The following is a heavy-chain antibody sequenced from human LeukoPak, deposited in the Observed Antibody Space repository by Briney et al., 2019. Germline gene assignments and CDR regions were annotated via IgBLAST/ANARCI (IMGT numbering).Heavy chain of an antibody. V-gene: IGHV4-34*01. CDR2: INHSGST. CDR1: GGSFSGYY. D-gene: IGHD5-12*01. J-gene: IGHJ4*02. CDR3: ARGLDIAYPPDY. Sequence: SETLSLTCAVYGGSFSGYYWSWIRQPPGKGLEWIGEINHSGSTNYNPSLKSRVTISVDTSKNQFSLKLSSVTAADTAVYYCARGLDIAYPPDYWGQGTLVTVSS.